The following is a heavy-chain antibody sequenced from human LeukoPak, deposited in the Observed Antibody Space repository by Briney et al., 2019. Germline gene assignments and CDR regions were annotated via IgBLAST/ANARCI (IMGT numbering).Heavy chain of an antibody. Sequence: GSLRLSCGASGFTFISNSMNWVRQAPGKGLEWNSYITSSSSSIYYADSVKGRFTISRDNAKNSLYLQMNSLRAEDTAVYYCARSGSSWYGDYWYYYMDVWGKGTTVTVFS. D-gene: IGHD6-13*01. CDR2: ITSSSSSI. CDR3: ARSGSSWYGDYWYYYMDV. J-gene: IGHJ6*03. CDR1: GFTFISNS. V-gene: IGHV3-48*01.